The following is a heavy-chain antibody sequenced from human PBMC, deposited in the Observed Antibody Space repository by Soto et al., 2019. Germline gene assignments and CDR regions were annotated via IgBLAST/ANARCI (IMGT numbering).Heavy chain of an antibody. CDR3: ARPGQGWLQSLDY. J-gene: IGHJ4*02. V-gene: IGHV1-46*01. D-gene: IGHD5-12*01. Sequence: QVQLVQSGAEVKKPGASVKVSCKASGYTFTTYYMHWVRQAPGQGLEWMGMIKPSGGSTSYAQKFPGRVTXTXDXXTSTVYMELSSLRSDDTAVYYCARPGQGWLQSLDYWGQGTLLTVSS. CDR2: IKPSGGST. CDR1: GYTFTTYY.